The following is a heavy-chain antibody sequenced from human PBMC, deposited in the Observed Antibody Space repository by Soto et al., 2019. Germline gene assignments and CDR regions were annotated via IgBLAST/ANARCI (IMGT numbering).Heavy chain of an antibody. D-gene: IGHD3-10*01. CDR3: ARGLYGSGSYFGY. V-gene: IGHV4-34*01. CDR2: INHSGST. J-gene: IGHJ4*02. CDR1: GGSFSGYY. Sequence: SETLSLTCAVYGGSFSGYYWSWIRQPPGKGLEWIGEINHSGSTNYNPSLKSRVTISVDTSKNQFSLKLSSVTAADTAVYYCARGLYGSGSYFGYWGQGTLVTVPQ.